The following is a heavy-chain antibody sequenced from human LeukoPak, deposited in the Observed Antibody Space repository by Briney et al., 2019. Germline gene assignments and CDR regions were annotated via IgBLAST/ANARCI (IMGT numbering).Heavy chain of an antibody. D-gene: IGHD6-13*01. V-gene: IGHV3-23*01. CDR3: AKAPYSSSWDFFDY. CDR1: GFTFSNYA. Sequence: PGGSLRLSCAASGFTFSNYAMSWVRQAPGKGLEWVSGISGGGGSTYYADPVKGRFTISRDNSKNTLYLQMNSLRAGDTAVYYCAKAPYSSSWDFFDYWGQGTLVTVSS. CDR2: ISGGGGST. J-gene: IGHJ4*02.